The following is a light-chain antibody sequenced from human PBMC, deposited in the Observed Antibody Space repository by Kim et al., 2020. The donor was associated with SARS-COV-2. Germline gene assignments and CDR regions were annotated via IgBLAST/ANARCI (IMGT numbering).Light chain of an antibody. J-gene: IGLJ1*01. CDR1: KLGDKY. CDR3: QAWDSSIYV. Sequence: GSPGQTASITCPGDKLGDKYASGYQQKPGQSPVVVIFRDNRRPSGIPERFSGSNSGNTATLTISGTQAMDEADYYCQAWDSSIYVFGTGTKVTVL. CDR2: RDN. V-gene: IGLV3-1*01.